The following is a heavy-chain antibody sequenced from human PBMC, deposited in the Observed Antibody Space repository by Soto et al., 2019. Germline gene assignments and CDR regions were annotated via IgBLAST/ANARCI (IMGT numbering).Heavy chain of an antibody. D-gene: IGHD2-2*01. CDR3: ARSGYCNRTSCSNYYYYGMDV. V-gene: IGHV3-48*03. CDR2: ISSSGSTI. Sequence: KGLEWVSYISSSGSTIYYADSVKGRFTISRDNAKNSLYLQMNSLRAEDTAVYYCARSGYCNRTSCSNYYYYGMDVWGQGT. J-gene: IGHJ6*02.